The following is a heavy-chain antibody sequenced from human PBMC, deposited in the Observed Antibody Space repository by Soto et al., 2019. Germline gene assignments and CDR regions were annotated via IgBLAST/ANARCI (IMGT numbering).Heavy chain of an antibody. D-gene: IGHD6-19*01. J-gene: IGHJ4*02. Sequence: QVHLQESGPGLVKPSETLSLTCTVSGGSVSSSCYSWSWIRQPPGKKLEWIAYVHYGGTTDYHPSLKSRVTISVDTSNNQFSLKLSSVTAADTAMYYCVGENAGGWRFAYWGQGILVSVSS. CDR1: GGSVSSSCYS. CDR2: VHYGGTT. V-gene: IGHV4-61*01. CDR3: VGENAGGWRFAY.